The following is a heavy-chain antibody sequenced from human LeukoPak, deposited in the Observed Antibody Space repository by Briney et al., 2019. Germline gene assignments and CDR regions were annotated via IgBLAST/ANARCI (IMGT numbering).Heavy chain of an antibody. Sequence: PGGSLRLSCAASGFTFSSYAMSWVRQAPGKGLEWVSAISGSGGGTYYADSVKGRFTISRDDSKNTLYLQMNSLRAEDTAVYYCAKEENVWSGYYTDLVGIDYWGQGTLVTVSS. D-gene: IGHD3-3*01. CDR2: ISGSGGGT. CDR1: GFTFSSYA. J-gene: IGHJ4*02. CDR3: AKEENVWSGYYTDLVGIDY. V-gene: IGHV3-23*01.